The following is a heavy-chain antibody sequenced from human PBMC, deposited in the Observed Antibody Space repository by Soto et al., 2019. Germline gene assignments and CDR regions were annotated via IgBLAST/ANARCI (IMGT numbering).Heavy chain of an antibody. CDR3: AYSESGYSYGLRI. D-gene: IGHD5-18*01. CDR2: IYSGGSS. V-gene: IGHV3-53*01. Sequence: EVQLVESGGGLIQPGESLRLSCAASGSTVTSNYMSWVRQAPGKGLEWVSVIYSGGSSYYADSVKGRFTISRDNSKNTLYLKMNSLRAEDTAVYYCAYSESGYSYGLRIWGQGTLVTVSS. CDR1: GSTVTSNY. J-gene: IGHJ4*02.